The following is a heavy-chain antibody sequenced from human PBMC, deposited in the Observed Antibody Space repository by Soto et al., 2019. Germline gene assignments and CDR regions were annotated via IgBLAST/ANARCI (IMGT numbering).Heavy chain of an antibody. J-gene: IGHJ3*02. CDR1: GGSISSYY. CDR3: ARDRAYDFWSGYGDAFDI. D-gene: IGHD3-3*01. Sequence: SETLSLTCTVSGGSISSYYWSWIRQPAGKGLEWIGRIYTSGSTNYNPSLKSRVTMSVDTSKNQFSLKLSSVTAADTAVYYCARDRAYDFWSGYGDAFDIWGQGTMVTVSS. CDR2: IYTSGST. V-gene: IGHV4-4*07.